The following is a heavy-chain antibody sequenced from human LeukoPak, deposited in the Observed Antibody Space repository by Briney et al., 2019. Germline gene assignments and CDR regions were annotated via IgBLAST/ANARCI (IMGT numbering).Heavy chain of an antibody. CDR3: ARDRMVAAAGCLGY. CDR2: MNPNSGNT. D-gene: IGHD6-13*01. V-gene: IGHV1-8*01. J-gene: IGHJ4*02. CDR1: GYTFTSYD. Sequence: GASVKVSCKASGYTFTSYDINWVRQATGQGLEWMGWMNPNSGNTGYAQKFQGRVTMTRNASISTAYMELSSLRSEDTAVYYCARDRMVAAAGCLGYWGQGTLVTVSS.